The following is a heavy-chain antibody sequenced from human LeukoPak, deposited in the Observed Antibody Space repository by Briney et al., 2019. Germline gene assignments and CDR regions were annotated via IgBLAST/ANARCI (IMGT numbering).Heavy chain of an antibody. V-gene: IGHV4-59*01. Sequence: SETLSLTCTVSGGSISSYYWSWIRQPPGKGLEWIGYIYYSGSTNYNPSLKSRVTISVDTSKNQFSLKLSSVTAADTAVYYCARNFYYGSGSFEGAFDIWGQGTMVTVSS. CDR2: IYYSGST. CDR1: GGSISSYY. CDR3: ARNFYYGSGSFEGAFDI. J-gene: IGHJ3*02. D-gene: IGHD3-10*01.